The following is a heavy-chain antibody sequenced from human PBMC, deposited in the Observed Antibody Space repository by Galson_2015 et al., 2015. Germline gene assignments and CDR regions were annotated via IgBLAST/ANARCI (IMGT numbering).Heavy chain of an antibody. Sequence: VKVSCKASGYTFTSYAMHWVRQAPGQRLEWMGWINAGNGNTKYSQRFQGRVTITRDTSASTAYMELSSLRSEDTAVYYCARVGMVRGVIREFYFDYWGQGTLVTVSS. CDR3: ARVGMVRGVIREFYFDY. V-gene: IGHV1-3*01. CDR2: INAGNGNT. J-gene: IGHJ4*02. CDR1: GYTFTSYA. D-gene: IGHD3-10*01.